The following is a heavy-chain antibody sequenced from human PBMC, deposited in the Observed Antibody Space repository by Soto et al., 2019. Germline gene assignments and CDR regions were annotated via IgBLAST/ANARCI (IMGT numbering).Heavy chain of an antibody. Sequence: EVQLLESGGGLVQPGGSLRLSCAASGFTFSSYAMSWVRQAPGKGLEWVSAISGSGGSTYYADSVKGRFTISRDNSKNTLYLQMSSLRAEDTAVYYCAKGRYYGSGSYYFLDYWGQGTLVTVSS. CDR2: ISGSGGST. CDR1: GFTFSSYA. D-gene: IGHD3-10*01. J-gene: IGHJ4*02. V-gene: IGHV3-23*01. CDR3: AKGRYYGSGSYYFLDY.